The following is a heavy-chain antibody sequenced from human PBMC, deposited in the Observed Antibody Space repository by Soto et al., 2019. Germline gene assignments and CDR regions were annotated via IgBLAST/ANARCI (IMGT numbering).Heavy chain of an antibody. D-gene: IGHD5-12*01. Sequence: QVQMVESGGGLVKPGGSLRLSCAASGFTFSAYYMSWIRQAPGKGLEWISYISNSGTTIFYADSVKGRFTISRDNARNSLYLQMNSLRAEDTAVYYCASSIRGHNGYDSHAFDIWCQGTMVTVSS. CDR3: ASSIRGHNGYDSHAFDI. V-gene: IGHV3-11*01. CDR2: ISNSGTTI. CDR1: GFTFSAYY. J-gene: IGHJ3*02.